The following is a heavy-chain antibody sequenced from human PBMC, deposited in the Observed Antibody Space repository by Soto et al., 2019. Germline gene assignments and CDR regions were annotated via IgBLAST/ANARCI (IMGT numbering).Heavy chain of an antibody. CDR3: ARDKGIRLWSNYYYYGMDV. J-gene: IGHJ6*02. Sequence: SVKVSCKASGATFSSYAISWVRQAPGPGLEWMGGIIPIFVTANYTQKVQGRVTNTADESTSTAYMELSSHRSEDTAEYYCARDKGIRLWSNYYYYGMDVWGQGTTVTVSS. D-gene: IGHD5-18*01. V-gene: IGHV1-69*13. CDR1: GATFSSYA. CDR2: IIPIFVTA.